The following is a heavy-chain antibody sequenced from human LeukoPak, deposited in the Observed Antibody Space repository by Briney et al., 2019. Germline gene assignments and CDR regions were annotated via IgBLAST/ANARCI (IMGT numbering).Heavy chain of an antibody. J-gene: IGHJ5*02. D-gene: IGHD3-22*01. V-gene: IGHV4-39*07. Sequence: SETLSLTCTVSGGSVSSSSYYWGWIRQPPGKGLEWIGSIYYSGSTYYNPSLKSRVTISVDTSKNQFSLKLSSVTAADTAVYYCARGGDYYDSSKWFDPWGQGTLVTVSS. CDR3: ARGGDYYDSSKWFDP. CDR2: IYYSGST. CDR1: GGSVSSSSYY.